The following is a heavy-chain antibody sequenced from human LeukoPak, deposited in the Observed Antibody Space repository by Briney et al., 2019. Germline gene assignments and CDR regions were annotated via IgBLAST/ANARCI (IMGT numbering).Heavy chain of an antibody. CDR1: GFTFDDYA. CDR3: AKVTPSSGWYDFDY. V-gene: IGHV3-9*01. J-gene: IGHJ4*02. CDR2: ISWNSGSI. D-gene: IGHD6-19*01. Sequence: GGSLRLSCAASGFTFDDYAMHWVRRAPGKGLEWVSGISWNSGSIGYADSVKGRFTISRDNAKNSLYLQMNSLRAEDTALYYCAKVTPSSGWYDFDYWGQGTLVTVSS.